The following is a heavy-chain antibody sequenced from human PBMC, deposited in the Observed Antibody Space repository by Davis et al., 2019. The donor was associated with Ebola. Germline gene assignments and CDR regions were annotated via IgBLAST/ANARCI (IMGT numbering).Heavy chain of an antibody. Sequence: PGGSLRLSCAASGFTFSNYWMNWVRQAPGKGLEWVANIKQDGGEKYYVDSVRGRFTISRDNPKNSLFLHMNSLRAEDTAVYYCAREYGDNVLIYDYWGQGTLVTVSS. CDR2: IKQDGGEK. CDR3: AREYGDNVLIYDY. D-gene: IGHD4-17*01. J-gene: IGHJ4*02. CDR1: GFTFSNYW. V-gene: IGHV3-7*01.